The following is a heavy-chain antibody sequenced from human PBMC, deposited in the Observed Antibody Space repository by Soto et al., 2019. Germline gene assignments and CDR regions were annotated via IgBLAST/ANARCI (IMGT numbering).Heavy chain of an antibody. J-gene: IGHJ4*02. V-gene: IGHV2-5*02. CDR1: GFSLSTSGVG. CDR3: AHSGYYDSSGYYSFDY. Sequence: QITLKESGPTLVKPTQTLTLTCTFSGFSLSTSGVGVGWIRQPPGKALEWLALIYWDDDKRYSPSLKSRLTITKDTSKNLVVLTMTNMDPVDTATYYCAHSGYYDSSGYYSFDYWGQGTLVTVSS. CDR2: IYWDDDK. D-gene: IGHD3-22*01.